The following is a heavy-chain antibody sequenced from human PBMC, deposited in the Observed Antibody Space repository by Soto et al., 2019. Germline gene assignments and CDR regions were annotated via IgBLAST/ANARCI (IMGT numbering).Heavy chain of an antibody. CDR2: IKQDGLEK. Sequence: VQLVESGGGLVQPGGSLRLSCAASGFTFSDYWMSWVRQAPGKGLEWVANIKQDGLEKYYVDSMKGRFTISRDNSKNSLYLQMNSLRAEDRAVYYCATDSTVTRSWGQGTLVTVSS. CDR3: ATDSTVTRS. CDR1: GFTFSDYW. D-gene: IGHD4-17*01. J-gene: IGHJ4*02. V-gene: IGHV3-7*01.